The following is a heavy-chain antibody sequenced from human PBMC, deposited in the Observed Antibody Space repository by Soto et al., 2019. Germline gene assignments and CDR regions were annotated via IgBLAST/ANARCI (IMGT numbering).Heavy chain of an antibody. J-gene: IGHJ3*02. Sequence: QVQLVQSGPEVKEPGSSVTVSCKASGGTYRSYAITWVRQAPGHGLESRGGIIPIFGTVNYAKKFQGRVTITADESTNTAYMDLSSMGSDDTAVYYCTRPRVPSITGTRPHAFDIWGQGTKVTVSS. CDR2: IIPIFGTV. CDR1: GGTYRSYA. V-gene: IGHV1-69*01. CDR3: TRPRVPSITGTRPHAFDI. D-gene: IGHD1-20*01.